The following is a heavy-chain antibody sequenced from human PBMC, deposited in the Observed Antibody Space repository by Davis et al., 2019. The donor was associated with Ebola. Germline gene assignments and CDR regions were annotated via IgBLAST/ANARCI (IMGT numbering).Heavy chain of an antibody. CDR1: GGSISSSSYY. CDR3: ARGRQYYYGSGSKSFDY. V-gene: IGHV4-39*07. Sequence: SETLSLTCTVSGGSISSSSYYWGWIRQPPGKGLEWIGSIYYSGSTNYNPSLKSRVTISVDTSKNQFSLKLSSVTAADTAVYYCARGRQYYYGSGSKSFDYWGQGTLVTVSS. CDR2: IYYSGST. D-gene: IGHD3-10*01. J-gene: IGHJ4*02.